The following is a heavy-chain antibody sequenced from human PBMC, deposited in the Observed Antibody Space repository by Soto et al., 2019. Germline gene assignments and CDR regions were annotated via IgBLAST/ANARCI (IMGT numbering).Heavy chain of an antibody. CDR3: VAVPVLRFFKCLPAYFDY. V-gene: IGHV1-58*01. D-gene: IGHD3-3*01. J-gene: IGHJ4*01. CDR2: LVVGSGNT. CDR1: GYRFTIPA. Sequence: SLKLYRKTAGYRFTIPAVRWGRKENGKLLDWIGWLVVGSGNTHYAQHFQERVTLTRDMSTGTAYMELSSLRSEDTAVYYCVAVPVLRFFKCLPAYFDYCGHGFLFAVPS.